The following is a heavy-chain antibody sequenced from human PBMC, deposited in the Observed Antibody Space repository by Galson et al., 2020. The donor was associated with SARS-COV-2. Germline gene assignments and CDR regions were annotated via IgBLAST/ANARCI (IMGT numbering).Heavy chain of an antibody. CDR3: AREYYDSSGLLDY. D-gene: IGHD3-22*01. Sequence: GESLKISCAASGFTFSSYAMHWVRQAPGKGLEWVAVISYDGSNKYYADSVKGRFTISRDNSKNTLYLQMNSLRAEDTAVYYCAREYYDSSGLLDYWGQGTLVTVSS. V-gene: IGHV3-30*01. CDR1: GFTFSSYA. J-gene: IGHJ4*02. CDR2: ISYDGSNK.